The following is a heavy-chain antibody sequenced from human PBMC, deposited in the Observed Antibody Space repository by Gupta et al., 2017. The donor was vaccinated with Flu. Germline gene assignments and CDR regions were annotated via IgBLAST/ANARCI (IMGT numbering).Heavy chain of an antibody. J-gene: IGHJ6*03. V-gene: IGHV1-69*01. CDR2: IIPIFGTA. CDR3: ASGYCSSTSCRRNYYYYYYMDV. D-gene: IGHD2-2*01. Sequence: QAPGQGLEWMGGIIPIFGTANYEQKFQGRVTITADESTSTAYMELSSLRSEDTAVYYCASGYCSSTSCRRNYYYYYYMDVWGKGTTVTVSS.